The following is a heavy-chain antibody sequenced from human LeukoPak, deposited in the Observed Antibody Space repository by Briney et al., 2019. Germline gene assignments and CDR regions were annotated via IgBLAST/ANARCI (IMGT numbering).Heavy chain of an antibody. CDR2: IYSGGSI. CDR3: TTVTLYSSSWTPHFDL. V-gene: IGHV3-53*01. D-gene: IGHD6-13*01. CDR1: GLIVSSNY. Sequence: GGSLRLSCAASGLIVSSNYMTWVRQAPGKGLEWVSVIYSGGSIYYADSVKGRFTISRDNSRNTLYLQMNSLRAEDTAVYYCTTVTLYSSSWTPHFDLWGRGTLVTVSS. J-gene: IGHJ2*01.